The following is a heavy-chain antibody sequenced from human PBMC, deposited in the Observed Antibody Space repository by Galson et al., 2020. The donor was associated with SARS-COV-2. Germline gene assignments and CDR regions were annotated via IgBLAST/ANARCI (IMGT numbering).Heavy chain of an antibody. J-gene: IGHJ4*02. V-gene: IGHV4-59*01. Sequence: SETLSLTCTVSGGSISSYYWSWIRQPPGKGLEWIGYIYYSGSTNYNPSLKSRVTISVDTSKNQFSLKLSSVTAADTAVYYCARLWSGGAGYSSGWYEAYYFDYWGQGTLVTVSS. CDR2: IYYSGST. CDR1: GGSISSYY. CDR3: ARLWSGGAGYSSGWYEAYYFDY. D-gene: IGHD6-19*01.